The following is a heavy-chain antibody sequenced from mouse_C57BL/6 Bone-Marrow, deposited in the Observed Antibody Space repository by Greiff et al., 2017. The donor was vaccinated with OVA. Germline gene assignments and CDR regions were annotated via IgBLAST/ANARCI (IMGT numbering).Heavy chain of an antibody. V-gene: IGHV5-12*01. Sequence: DVKLVESGGGLVQPGGSLKLSCAASGFTFSDYYMYWVRQTPEKRLEWVAYISNGGGSTYYPDTVKGRFTISRDNAKNTLYLQMSRLKSEDTAMYYCARHYYGSSYVYFDVWGTGTTVTVSS. J-gene: IGHJ1*03. D-gene: IGHD1-1*01. CDR3: ARHYYGSSYVYFDV. CDR2: ISNGGGST. CDR1: GFTFSDYY.